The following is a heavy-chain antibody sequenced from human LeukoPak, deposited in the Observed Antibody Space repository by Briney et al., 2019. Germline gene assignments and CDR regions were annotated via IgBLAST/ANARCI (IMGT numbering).Heavy chain of an antibody. CDR2: ISFDGSNK. CDR3: AKGYYYDSGGPEDY. J-gene: IGHJ4*02. D-gene: IGHD3-22*01. V-gene: IGHV3-30*18. CDR1: RLTFSSYG. Sequence: GGSLRLSCAASRLTFSSYGMHWVRQAPGKGLEWVAVISFDGSNKYYADSVKGRFTISRDDSKNTLYLQMNNLRAEDTAVYYCAKGYYYDSGGPEDYWGQGTLVTVSS.